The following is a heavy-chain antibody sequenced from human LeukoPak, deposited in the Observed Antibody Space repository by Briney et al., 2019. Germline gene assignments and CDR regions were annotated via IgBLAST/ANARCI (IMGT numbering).Heavy chain of an antibody. CDR3: ATGVQWFGPHNDAFDI. V-gene: IGHV1-24*01. Sequence: WASVKVSCKVSGYTLTELSMHWVRQAPGKGLEWMGGFDPEDGETIYAQKFQGRVTMTEDTSTDTAYMELSSLRSEDTAVYYCATGVQWFGPHNDAFDIWGQGTMVTVSS. CDR1: GYTLTELS. CDR2: FDPEDGET. J-gene: IGHJ3*02. D-gene: IGHD3-10*01.